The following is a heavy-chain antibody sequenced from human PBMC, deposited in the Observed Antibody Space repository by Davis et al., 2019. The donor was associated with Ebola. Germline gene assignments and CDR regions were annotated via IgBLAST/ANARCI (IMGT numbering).Heavy chain of an antibody. J-gene: IGHJ4*02. D-gene: IGHD1-14*01. V-gene: IGHV3-74*01. CDR2: IDTDGSTT. CDR1: GFTFSNAW. Sequence: GESLKISCAASGFTFSNAWMSRVRQAPGKGLEWVSRIDTDGSTTNYADSVRGRFTISRDNAKNTLFLQMNSLRADDTAVYYCARDVAGRAGYWGQGTLVTVSS. CDR3: ARDVAGRAGY.